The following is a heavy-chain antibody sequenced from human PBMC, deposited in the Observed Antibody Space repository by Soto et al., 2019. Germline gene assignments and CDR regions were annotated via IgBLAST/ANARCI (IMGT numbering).Heavy chain of an antibody. CDR2: IIPIFGTA. CDR1: GGTFSSYA. J-gene: IGHJ6*02. V-gene: IGHV1-69*01. D-gene: IGHD1-20*01. Sequence: QVQLVQSGAEVKKPGSSVKVSCKASGGTFSSYAISWVRQAPGQGLEWMGGIIPIFGTANYAQKFQGRVTITADESTSTAYMELSSLRSEDTAVYYCARSSDPRDNWNDLVYYGMDVWGQGTTVTVSS. CDR3: ARSSDPRDNWNDLVYYGMDV.